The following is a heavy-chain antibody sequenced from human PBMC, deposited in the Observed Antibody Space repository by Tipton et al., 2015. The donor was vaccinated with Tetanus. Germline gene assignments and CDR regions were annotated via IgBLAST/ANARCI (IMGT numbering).Heavy chain of an antibody. V-gene: IGHV4-34*01. CDR1: GGSFSGYY. CDR2: ISHSGST. CDR3: ARHRAAGTNWFDP. Sequence: TLSLTCAVYGGSFSGYYWSWIRQPPGKGLEWIGEISHSGSTTYNPSLTTRVTISIDTSKNQLSLKLSSVTAADTAVYYCARHRAAGTNWFDPWGQGTLVTVSS. D-gene: IGHD6-13*01. J-gene: IGHJ5*02.